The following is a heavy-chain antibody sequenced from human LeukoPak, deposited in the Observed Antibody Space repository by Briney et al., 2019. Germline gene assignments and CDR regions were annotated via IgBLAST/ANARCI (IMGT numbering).Heavy chain of an antibody. CDR3: ARGSNQFYCYYYMDV. D-gene: IGHD4-11*01. Sequence: GGSLRLSCAASGFSVSSYYMSWVRQAPGEGLEWVSGINWNGGSTGYADSVKGRFTISRDNAKNSLYLQMNSLRAEDTALYHCARGSNQFYCYYYMDVWGKGTTVTVSS. CDR1: GFSVSSYY. V-gene: IGHV3-20*01. J-gene: IGHJ6*03. CDR2: INWNGGST.